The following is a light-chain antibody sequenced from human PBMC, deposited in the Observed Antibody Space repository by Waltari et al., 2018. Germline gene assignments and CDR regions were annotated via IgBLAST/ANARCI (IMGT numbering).Light chain of an antibody. CDR3: QVWDNRSDHII. J-gene: IGLJ2*01. CDR1: NIGNKG. Sequence: SYALTQPPSVSVAPGNTAKITCGGNNIGNKGVHWYQQKPGQAPLLVIYDDSDRPAGNPERFSGSNSGNTATLTISRVEAGDEADYYCQVWDNRSDHIIFGGGTKLTVL. CDR2: DDS. V-gene: IGLV3-21*04.